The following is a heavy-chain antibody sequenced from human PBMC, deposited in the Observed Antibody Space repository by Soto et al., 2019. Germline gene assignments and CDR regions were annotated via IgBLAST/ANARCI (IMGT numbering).Heavy chain of an antibody. D-gene: IGHD2-15*01. V-gene: IGHV3-23*01. CDR2: ISGSGGST. CDR3: AKVVVGHYYYGMDV. CDR1: GFTFSSHA. Sequence: GRSMRLPYAASGFTFSSHARSRIRQAPEKGLEWVSAISGSGGSTYYADSVKGRFTISRDNSKNTLYLQMNSLRAEDTAVYYCAKVVVGHYYYGMDVLVQGTTVTVSS. J-gene: IGHJ6*02.